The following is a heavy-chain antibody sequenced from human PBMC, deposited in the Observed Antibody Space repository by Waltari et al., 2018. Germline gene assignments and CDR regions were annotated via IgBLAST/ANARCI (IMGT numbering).Heavy chain of an antibody. J-gene: IGHJ6*02. CDR3: ARDRRVAATPYYYGMDV. V-gene: IGHV4-4*02. CDR2: IYHSGIT. D-gene: IGHD2-15*01. CDR1: GGSISSSNW. Sequence: QVQLQESGPGLVKPSGTLSLTCAVSGGSISSSNWWSWVRQPPGKGLEWIGEIYHSGITTYTPSLRSRVTISVDNSKNHFSLKRSSVTAADTAVYYCARDRRVAATPYYYGMDVWGQGTTVTVSS.